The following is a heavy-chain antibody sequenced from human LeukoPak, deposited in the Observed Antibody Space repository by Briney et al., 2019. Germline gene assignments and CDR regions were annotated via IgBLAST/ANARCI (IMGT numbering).Heavy chain of an antibody. D-gene: IGHD4-17*01. CDR2: IFYDGSNK. CDR3: ARERRLTTAFDY. CDR1: GFTFDTHG. J-gene: IGHJ4*02. Sequence: PGRSLRLSCAASGFTFDTHGMHWVRQTPGKGLEWVAVIFYDGSNKYYADSVKGRFTISRDNSKNILFLQMNSLRAEDTAVYYCARERRLTTAFDYWGQGTLVTVSS. V-gene: IGHV3-33*01.